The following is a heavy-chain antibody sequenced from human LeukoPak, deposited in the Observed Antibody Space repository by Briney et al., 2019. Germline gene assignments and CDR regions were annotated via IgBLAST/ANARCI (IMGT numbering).Heavy chain of an antibody. J-gene: IGHJ4*02. D-gene: IGHD5-18*01. V-gene: IGHV3-9*01. Sequence: GGSLRLSCAASGFTFDNYAMHWVRQAPGKGLEWVAGISWNSGSIGYADSVKGRFTISRDNAKNSLYLQMNSLRAEDTAVYYCARDTYSYGSPPYFDYWGQGTLVTVSS. CDR3: ARDTYSYGSPPYFDY. CDR1: GFTFDNYA. CDR2: ISWNSGSI.